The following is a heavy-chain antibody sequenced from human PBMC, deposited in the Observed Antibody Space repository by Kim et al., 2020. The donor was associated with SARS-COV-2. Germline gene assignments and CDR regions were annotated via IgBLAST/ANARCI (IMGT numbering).Heavy chain of an antibody. J-gene: IGHJ4*02. D-gene: IGHD3-22*01. CDR2: MNPNSGNT. CDR1: GYTFTSYD. CDR3: ARGRDHREQEASSWYLYSSGWYMAYYYDSSGYLGY. Sequence: ASVKVSCKASGYTFTSYDINWVRQATGQGLEWMGWMNPNSGNTGYAQKFQGRVTMTRNTSISTAYMELSSLRSEDTAVYYCARGRDHREQEASSWYLYSSGWYMAYYYDSSGYLGYWGQGTLVTVSS. V-gene: IGHV1-8*01.